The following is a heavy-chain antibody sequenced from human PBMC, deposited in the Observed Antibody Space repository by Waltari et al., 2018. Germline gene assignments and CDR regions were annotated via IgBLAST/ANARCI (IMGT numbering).Heavy chain of an antibody. CDR3: ARYDSSGSRGHC. Sequence: QVQLVQSGAEVKKPGSSVKVSCKASGGTFSSYAISWVRQAPGQGLEWMGGIIPSFGTANYEQKVQGRGTITADESTSTAYMELSSLRSEDTAVYYCARYDSSGSRGHCWGQGTLVTVSS. D-gene: IGHD3-22*01. V-gene: IGHV1-69*01. CDR2: IIPSFGTA. J-gene: IGHJ4*02. CDR1: GGTFSSYA.